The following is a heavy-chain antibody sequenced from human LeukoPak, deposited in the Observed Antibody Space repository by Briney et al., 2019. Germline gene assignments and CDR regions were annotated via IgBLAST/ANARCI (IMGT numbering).Heavy chain of an antibody. CDR3: ASYVNWQLGS. V-gene: IGHV3-74*01. CDR1: GFTFSSYV. J-gene: IGHJ4*02. Sequence: PGGSLRLSCAASGFTFSSYVMHWVRQVPGKGLVWVSRINHDATDITYADSVKGRFTISRDNAKNMLHLQMNGLRAEDTAVYYSASYVNWQLGSWGPGTLVTVSS. CDR2: INHDATDI. D-gene: IGHD7-27*01.